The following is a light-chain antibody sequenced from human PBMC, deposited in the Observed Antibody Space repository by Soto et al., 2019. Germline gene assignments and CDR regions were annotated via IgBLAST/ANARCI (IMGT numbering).Light chain of an antibody. V-gene: IGLV6-57*02. CDR3: QSYDSSNRVV. Sequence: NFMLTQPHSVSGSPGKTVTISCTGSSGSIASNYVQWYQQRPGSAPTTVIYEDNQRPSGVPDRFSGSIDSSSNSASLTIAGLKTEDEADYCCQSYDSSNRVVFGGGTKLTVL. CDR2: EDN. J-gene: IGLJ2*01. CDR1: SGSIASNY.